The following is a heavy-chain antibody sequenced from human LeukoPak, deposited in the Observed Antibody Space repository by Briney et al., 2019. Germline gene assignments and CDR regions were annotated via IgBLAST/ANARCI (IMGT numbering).Heavy chain of an antibody. Sequence: PSETLSRTCTVSGGSISSGGYYWSWIRQHPGKGLEWIAYIYYSGSTYYNPSLKSRVTISVDTSKNQFSLKLSSVTASDTAVYYCARADYSSSWFLDYWGQGTLVTVSS. J-gene: IGHJ4*02. CDR1: GGSISSGGYY. CDR3: ARADYSSSWFLDY. V-gene: IGHV4-31*03. D-gene: IGHD6-13*01. CDR2: IYYSGST.